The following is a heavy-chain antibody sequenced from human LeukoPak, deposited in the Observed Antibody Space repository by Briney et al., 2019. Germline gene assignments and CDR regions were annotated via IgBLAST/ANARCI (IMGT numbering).Heavy chain of an antibody. V-gene: IGHV3-66*01. CDR1: GFTVSSNY. J-gene: IGHJ3*02. CDR3: ARGPTYYYDSSGHRAFDI. D-gene: IGHD3-22*01. CDR2: TYSGGST. Sequence: GGSLRLSCAASGFTVSSNYMSWVRQAPGKGLEWVSVTYSGGSTYYADSVKGRFTISRDNSKNMLYLQMNSLRVEDTAVYYCARGPTYYYDSSGHRAFDIWGQGTMVIVSS.